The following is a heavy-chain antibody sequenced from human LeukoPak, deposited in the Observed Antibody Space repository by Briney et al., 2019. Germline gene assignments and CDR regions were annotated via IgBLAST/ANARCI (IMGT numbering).Heavy chain of an antibody. D-gene: IGHD4-11*01. V-gene: IGHV4-39*02. Sequence: PSETLSLTCTVSGGSISSSSYYWGWIRQPPGKGLEWIGSIYYSGSTYYNPSLKSRVTISVDTSKNHFSLKLSSVTAADTAVYYCATRKSTVTSYYYYYYMDVWGKGTTVTVSS. CDR1: GGSISSSSYY. CDR2: IYYSGST. J-gene: IGHJ6*03. CDR3: ATRKSTVTSYYYYYYMDV.